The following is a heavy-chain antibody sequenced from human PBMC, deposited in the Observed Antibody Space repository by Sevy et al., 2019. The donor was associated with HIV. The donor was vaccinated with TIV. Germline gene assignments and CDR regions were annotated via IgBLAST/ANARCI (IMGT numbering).Heavy chain of an antibody. D-gene: IGHD2-15*01. V-gene: IGHV1-3*04. CDR1: GYTFNNYI. J-gene: IGHJ4*02. CDR3: ARDFCSGGSCYSAFVY. Sequence: ASVKVSCKASGYTFNNYIMYWVRQAPGQSLECVGWVNTRTGDTKYSQKFQGRVSISSDTSASTTCMGFNTLRSEDTAVYYCARDFCSGGSCYSAFVYWGQGTLVTVSS. CDR2: VNTRTGDT.